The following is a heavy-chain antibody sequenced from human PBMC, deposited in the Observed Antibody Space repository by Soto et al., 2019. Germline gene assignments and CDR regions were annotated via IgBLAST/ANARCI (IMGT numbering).Heavy chain of an antibody. J-gene: IGHJ4*02. CDR2: IWYDGVNK. D-gene: IGHD1-1*01. Sequence: GGSLRLSCAASGFCARSYAMHWVRQAPGKGLEWVAVIWYDGVNKYYADSVKGRFTISRDNSNNTLYVQMNSLKAEDTAVYYCVRDPYLPTAGRLASLNYWGPGTLVTVS. V-gene: IGHV3-33*08. CDR1: GFCARSYA. CDR3: VRDPYLPTAGRLASLNY.